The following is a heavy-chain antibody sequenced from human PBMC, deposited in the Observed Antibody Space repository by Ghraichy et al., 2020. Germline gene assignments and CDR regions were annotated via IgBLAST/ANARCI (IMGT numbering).Heavy chain of an antibody. J-gene: IGHJ4*02. CDR2: INHSEKS. V-gene: IGHV4-34*01. Sequence: SETLSLTCTVYGGSFGGYYWTWIRQPPGKGLEWIGQINHSEKSDYNPSLKSRVTISVDTSKNQFSLKLSSVTAADTAVYYCARGAPGIAVAPVYWGQGTRVTVSA. CDR3: ARGAPGIAVAPVY. CDR1: GGSFGGYY. D-gene: IGHD6-19*01.